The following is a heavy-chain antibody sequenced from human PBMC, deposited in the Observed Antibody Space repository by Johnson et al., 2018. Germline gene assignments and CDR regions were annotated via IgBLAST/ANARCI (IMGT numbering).Heavy chain of an antibody. CDR2: IHYSGNT. V-gene: IGHV4-59*01. CDR3: ARGSGSSAYCVDAFDS. CDR1: GGSISSSF. D-gene: IGHD3-22*01. Sequence: QVQLQESGPGLVKPSETLSLTCNVSGGSISSSFWSWIRQPPGKGLEWLTYIHYSGNTNYNPSLKSRVTILLDTSKNQFSLKLSSVTAADTAVYYCARGSGSSAYCVDAFDSWGQGTMVTFSA. J-gene: IGHJ3*02.